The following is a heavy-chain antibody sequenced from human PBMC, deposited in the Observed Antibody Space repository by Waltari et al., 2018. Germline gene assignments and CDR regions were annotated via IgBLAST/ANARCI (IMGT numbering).Heavy chain of an antibody. J-gene: IGHJ4*02. V-gene: IGHV2-5*02. CDR3: AHRGTTTSWLYVYFDY. CDR2: IYWDDDK. Sequence: QITLKESGPTLVKPTETPTLTCTFSGFSLSTSGLAVGWVRQSTGKALEWLASIYWDDDKRYTSSLKSRLSITKDTSKNQVVFTMPNMDPVDTATYYCAHRGTTTSWLYVYFDYWGPGALVTVSS. D-gene: IGHD2-2*01. CDR1: GFSLSTSGLA.